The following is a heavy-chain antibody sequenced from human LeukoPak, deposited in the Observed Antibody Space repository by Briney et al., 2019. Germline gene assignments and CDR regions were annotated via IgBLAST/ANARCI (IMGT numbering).Heavy chain of an antibody. CDR2: INPNSGDT. CDR3: AREVDSSSWYGIDY. CDR1: GYTFTGYY. Sequence: ASVKVSCKASGYTFTGYYLHWVRQAPGQGLEWMGWINPNSGDTKYAQKFQGRVTMTRDTSISTAYMELSRLRSDDTAVYYCAREVDSSSWYGIDYWGQGTLVTVSS. D-gene: IGHD6-13*01. V-gene: IGHV1-2*02. J-gene: IGHJ4*02.